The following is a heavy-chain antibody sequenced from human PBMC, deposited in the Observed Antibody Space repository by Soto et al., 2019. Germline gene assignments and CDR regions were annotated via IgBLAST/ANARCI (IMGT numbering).Heavy chain of an antibody. J-gene: IGHJ2*01. CDR2: IYYSGST. D-gene: IGHD6-13*01. CDR3: ARLTPPGSSSWHPAWYFDL. Sequence: QVQLQESGPGLVKPSETLSLTCTVSGGSISSYYWSWIRQPPGKGLEWIGYIYYSGSTNYNPSLKSRVTISVDTSKNQFSLKLSSVTAADTAVYYCARLTPPGSSSWHPAWYFDLWGRGTLVTVSS. V-gene: IGHV4-59*08. CDR1: GGSISSYY.